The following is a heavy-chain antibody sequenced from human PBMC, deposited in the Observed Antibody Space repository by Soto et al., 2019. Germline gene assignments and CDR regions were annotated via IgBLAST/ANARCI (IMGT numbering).Heavy chain of an antibody. V-gene: IGHV3-33*01. D-gene: IGHD1-7*01. Sequence: GGSLRLSCAASGFTFSSYGMHWVRQAPGKGLEWVAVIWYDGSNKYYADSVKGRFTISRDNSKNTLYLQMNSLRAEDTAVYYCARDVEDGVELQSGYFDYWGQGTLVTVSS. J-gene: IGHJ4*02. CDR1: GFTFSSYG. CDR3: ARDVEDGVELQSGYFDY. CDR2: IWYDGSNK.